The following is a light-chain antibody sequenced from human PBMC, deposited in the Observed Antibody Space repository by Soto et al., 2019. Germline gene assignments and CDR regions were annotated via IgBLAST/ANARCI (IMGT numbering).Light chain of an antibody. J-gene: IGLJ1*01. Sequence: QSVLTQPPSASGSPGQSAAISCTGTGSDVGGYNYVSWYQQHPGKAPKLMIYEVNKRPSGVPDRFSGSKSGNTASLTVSGLQAEDEADYYCSSYAGSSNVFGTGTKVTVL. CDR1: GSDVGGYNY. CDR2: EVN. V-gene: IGLV2-8*01. CDR3: SSYAGSSNV.